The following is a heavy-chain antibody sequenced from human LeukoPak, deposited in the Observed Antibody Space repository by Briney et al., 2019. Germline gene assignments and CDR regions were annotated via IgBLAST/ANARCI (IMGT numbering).Heavy chain of an antibody. D-gene: IGHD5-18*01. CDR2: IYPGDSDT. CDR3: ARQGVYVDTAMVSDY. V-gene: IGHV5-51*01. CDR1: GFTFSSYW. J-gene: IGHJ4*02. Sequence: GGSLRLSCAASGFTFSSYWMSWVRQAPGKGLEWVGTIYPGDSDTRYSPSFQGQVTISADKSISTAYLQWSSLKASDTAMYYCARQGVYVDTAMVSDYWGQGTLVTVSS.